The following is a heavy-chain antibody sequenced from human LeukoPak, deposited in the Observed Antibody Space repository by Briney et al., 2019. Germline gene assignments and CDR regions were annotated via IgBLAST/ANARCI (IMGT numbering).Heavy chain of an antibody. Sequence: PSETLSLTCTVSGGSISSGNYYWNWVRQPAGKGLEWIGRIYTSGSTIYNPSLKSRVTISLDTSKNQFSLNLGSVIAADTAVYYCARAQILVALYYFDYWGQGTLVTVSS. CDR3: ARAQILVALYYFDY. J-gene: IGHJ4*02. CDR1: GGSISSGNYY. CDR2: IYTSGST. D-gene: IGHD5-12*01. V-gene: IGHV4-61*02.